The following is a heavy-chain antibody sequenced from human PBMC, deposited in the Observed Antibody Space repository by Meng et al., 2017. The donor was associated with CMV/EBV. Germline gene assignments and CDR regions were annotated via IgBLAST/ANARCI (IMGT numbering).Heavy chain of an antibody. V-gene: IGHV1-2*02. CDR2: INPNTGGT. CDR3: ARVVGINIFGVLIPNWLDP. CDR1: GYTFTGYY. D-gene: IGHD3-3*02. Sequence: ASVKVSCKTSGYTFTGYYIHWVRQAPGQGLEWMGWINPNTGGTNSPQKVQGRVTMTRDTSISTASMELSRLRSDDTAMYYCARVVGINIFGVLIPNWLDPWGQGTLVTVSS. J-gene: IGHJ5*02.